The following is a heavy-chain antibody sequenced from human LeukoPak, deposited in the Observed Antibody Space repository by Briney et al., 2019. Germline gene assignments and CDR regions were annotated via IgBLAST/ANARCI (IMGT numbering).Heavy chain of an antibody. CDR1: GGSISSGGYS. Sequence: PSETLSLTCAVSGGSISSGGYSWSWIRQPPGKGLEWIGYIYHSGSTYYNPSLKSRVTISVDRSKNQFSLKLSSVTAADTAVYYCARVPAAGVYFDYWGQGTLVTVPS. CDR3: ARVPAAGVYFDY. D-gene: IGHD2-2*01. J-gene: IGHJ4*02. V-gene: IGHV4-30-2*01. CDR2: IYHSGST.